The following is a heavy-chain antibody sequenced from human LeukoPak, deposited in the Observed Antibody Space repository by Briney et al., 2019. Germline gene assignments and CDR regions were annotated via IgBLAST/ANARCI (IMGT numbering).Heavy chain of an antibody. V-gene: IGHV4-59*01. CDR2: IYYSGSS. CDR1: GSSISSYY. Sequence: SETLSLTCTVSGSSISSYYWSWTRQPPGKGLEWIGYIYYSGSSNYNPSLKSRVTISVDTSKNQFSLKLSSVTAADTAMYYCARADNIAVFDYWGQGTLVTVSS. J-gene: IGHJ4*02. D-gene: IGHD6-19*01. CDR3: ARADNIAVFDY.